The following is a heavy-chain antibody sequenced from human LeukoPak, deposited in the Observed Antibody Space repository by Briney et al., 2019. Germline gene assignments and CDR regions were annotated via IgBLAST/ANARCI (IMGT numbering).Heavy chain of an antibody. CDR1: GFTFSSYG. D-gene: IGHD5-18*01. CDR3: AKGQTAMVTNFDY. CDR2: IRYDGSNK. Sequence: GGSLRLSCAASGFTFSSYGMHWVRQAPGKGLEWVAFIRYDGSNKYYADSVKGRFTISRDNSKNTLYLQMNSLRAEDTAVYYCAKGQTAMVTNFDYWGQGTLVTVSS. J-gene: IGHJ4*02. V-gene: IGHV3-30*02.